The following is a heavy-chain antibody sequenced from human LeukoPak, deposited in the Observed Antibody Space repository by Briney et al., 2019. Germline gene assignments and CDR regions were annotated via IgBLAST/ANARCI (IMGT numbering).Heavy chain of an antibody. CDR3: ARGRLLWFGELFGMANYFDY. CDR2: IYYSGST. V-gene: IGHV4-39*07. J-gene: IGHJ4*02. CDR1: GGSISSSSYY. D-gene: IGHD3-10*01. Sequence: PSETLSLTCTVSGGSISSSSYYWGWIRQPPGKGLEWIGSIYYSGSTYYNPSLKSRVTISVDTSKNQSSLKLSSVTAADTAVYYCARGRLLWFGELFGMANYFDYWGQGTLVTVSS.